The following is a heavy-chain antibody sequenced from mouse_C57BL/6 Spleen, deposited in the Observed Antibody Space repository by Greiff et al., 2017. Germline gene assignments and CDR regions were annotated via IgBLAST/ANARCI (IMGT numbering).Heavy chain of an antibody. J-gene: IGHJ4*01. CDR2: IYPRSGNT. Sequence: VQLQQSGAELARPGASVKLSCKASGYTFTSYGISWVKQRTGQGLEWIGEIYPRSGNTYYNEKFKGKATLTADKSSSTAYLDLRSLTSEDSAVYFCAGRRVYAMDYWGQGTSVTVSS. D-gene: IGHD1-1*01. CDR3: AGRRVYAMDY. V-gene: IGHV1-81*01. CDR1: GYTFTSYG.